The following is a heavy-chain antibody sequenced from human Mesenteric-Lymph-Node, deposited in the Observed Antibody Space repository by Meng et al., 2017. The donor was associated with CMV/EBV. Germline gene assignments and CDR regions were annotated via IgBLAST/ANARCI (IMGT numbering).Heavy chain of an antibody. CDR2: IGPAGSTI. V-gene: IGHV3-48*03. D-gene: IGHD3-3*01. CDR3: ARDFWSGYLFDY. CDR1: GFTFSNYE. J-gene: IGHJ4*02. Sequence: GESLKISCAASGFTFSNYEMNWVRQAPGKGLEWVSYIGPAGSTIYYADSVKDRFTISRDNAKNLLYLQMNSLRAEDTAIYYCARDFWSGYLFDYWGQRTLVTVSS.